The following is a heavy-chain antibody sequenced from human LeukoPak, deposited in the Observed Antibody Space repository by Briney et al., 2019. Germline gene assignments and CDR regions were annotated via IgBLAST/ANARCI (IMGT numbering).Heavy chain of an antibody. J-gene: IGHJ5*02. CDR3: ARDGWSLGP. CDR2: ISVYSGNT. V-gene: IGHV1-18*01. Sequence: ASVKVSCKAYGYTFASYGVTCVRQDPGQGPEWMAWISVYSGNTEYAQKFQDRVTLTADTSTSTVYMELRSLRSDDTAVYYCARDGWSLGPWGQGTLVTVSS. CDR1: GYTFASYG. D-gene: IGHD2-8*01.